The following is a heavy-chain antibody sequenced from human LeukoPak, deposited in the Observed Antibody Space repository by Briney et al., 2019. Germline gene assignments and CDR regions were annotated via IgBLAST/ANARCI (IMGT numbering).Heavy chain of an antibody. D-gene: IGHD4-17*01. CDR3: TRNTVTVHFDY. J-gene: IGHJ4*02. Sequence: GGTLRLSCSASGFTFDDYAVSWFRQAPGKGLEWVGSIRSKAFGGTPEYAASVRGRFTISRDDSKSIAYLQMNSLKTEDTAVYYCTRNTVTVHFDYWSQGTLVTVSS. CDR1: GFTFDDYA. V-gene: IGHV3-49*03. CDR2: IRSKAFGGTP.